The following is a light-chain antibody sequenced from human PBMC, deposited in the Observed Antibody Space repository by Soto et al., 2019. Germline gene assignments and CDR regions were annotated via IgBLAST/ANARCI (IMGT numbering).Light chain of an antibody. CDR1: QSVSSN. CDR2: DAS. CDR3: QQYNTWPPYT. J-gene: IGKJ2*01. V-gene: IGKV3-15*01. Sequence: DIVMTQSPGTLSVSPGERATLSCRASQSVSSNLAWYQQKPGQAPRLLIYDASTRATGIPARFSGSGSGTDLTLSIGSLQSEDFAVYFCQQYNTWPPYTFGQGTKLEI.